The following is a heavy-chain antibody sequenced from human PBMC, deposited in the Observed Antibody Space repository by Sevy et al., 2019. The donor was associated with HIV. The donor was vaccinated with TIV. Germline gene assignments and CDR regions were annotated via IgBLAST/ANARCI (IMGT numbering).Heavy chain of an antibody. V-gene: IGHV4-38-2*02. CDR3: ARDYYGSGSYYDFVY. CDR2: IYDGGST. J-gene: IGHJ4*02. Sequence: SETLSLTCTVSGFSISSDYYWGWIRQPPGKGLEWIGSIYDGGSTYYNPSPKSRVTISIDTSKNQFSLKLSSVTAADTAVYYCARDYYGSGSYYDFVYWGQGTLVTVSS. CDR1: GFSISSDYY. D-gene: IGHD3-10*01.